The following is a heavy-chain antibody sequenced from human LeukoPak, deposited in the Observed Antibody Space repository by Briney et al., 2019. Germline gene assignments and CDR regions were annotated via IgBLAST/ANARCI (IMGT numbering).Heavy chain of an antibody. CDR2: IKQDGGEK. CDR3: ARGGSKRFLEWYPFDY. J-gene: IGHJ4*02. CDR1: GFTLSSYW. V-gene: IGHV3-7*01. D-gene: IGHD3-3*01. Sequence: GGSLRLSCAASGFTLSSYWMSWVRQAPGKGLEWVANIKQDGGEKYYVDSVKGRFTISRDNAKNSLYLQMNSLRAEDTAVYYCARGGSKRFLEWYPFDYWGQGTLVTVSS.